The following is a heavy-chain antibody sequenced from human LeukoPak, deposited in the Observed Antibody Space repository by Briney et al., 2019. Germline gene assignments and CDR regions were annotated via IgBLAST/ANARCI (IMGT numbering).Heavy chain of an antibody. Sequence: GGSLRLSCAASGFTFSSYAMSWVRQAPGKGLEWVSAISGSGGSTYYADSVKGRFTISRDNSKNTLNLQMNSLRAEDTAVYYCAKELGLVTTYYYGMDVWGQGTTVTVSS. CDR2: ISGSGGST. CDR1: GFTFSSYA. D-gene: IGHD3-22*01. CDR3: AKELGLVTTYYYGMDV. J-gene: IGHJ6*02. V-gene: IGHV3-23*01.